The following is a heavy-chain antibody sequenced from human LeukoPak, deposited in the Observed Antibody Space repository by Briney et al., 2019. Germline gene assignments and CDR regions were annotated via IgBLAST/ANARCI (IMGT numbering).Heavy chain of an antibody. D-gene: IGHD6-13*01. CDR3: AKLGSSWDFDY. CDR1: GFTFSSYS. Sequence: GGSLRLSCAASGFTFSSYSMNWVRQAPGKRLEWVSSISSSSSYIYYADSVKGRFTISRDNSKNTLYLQMSSLRAEDTAVYYCAKLGSSWDFDYWGQGTLVTVSS. J-gene: IGHJ4*02. V-gene: IGHV3-21*04. CDR2: ISSSSSYI.